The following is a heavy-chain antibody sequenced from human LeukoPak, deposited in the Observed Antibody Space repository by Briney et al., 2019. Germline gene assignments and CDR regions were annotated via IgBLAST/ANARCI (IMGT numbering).Heavy chain of an antibody. J-gene: IGHJ5*02. V-gene: IGHV1-2*02. D-gene: IGHD3-10*01. CDR3: ARAPRAMVRGANNWFDP. CDR2: INPNSGGT. CDR1: GYTSTGYY. Sequence: ASVKVSCKASGYTSTGYYMHWVRQAPGQGLEWMGWINPNSGGTNYAQKFQGRVTMTRDTSISTAYMELSRLRSDDTAVYYCARAPRAMVRGANNWFDPWGQGTLVTVSS.